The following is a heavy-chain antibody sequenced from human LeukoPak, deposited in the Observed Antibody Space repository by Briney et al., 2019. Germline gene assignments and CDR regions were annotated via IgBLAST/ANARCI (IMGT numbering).Heavy chain of an antibody. D-gene: IGHD6-19*01. Sequence: PGGSLRLSCAASGFTFSSYSMHWVRQAPGKGLEWVAFIRYDGSNKYYADSVKGRFTISRDNSKNTLYLQMNSLRAEDTAVYYCAKEGLKQWLVRSPEYFQHWGQGTLVTVSS. V-gene: IGHV3-30*02. CDR1: GFTFSSYS. CDR2: IRYDGSNK. CDR3: AKEGLKQWLVRSPEYFQH. J-gene: IGHJ1*01.